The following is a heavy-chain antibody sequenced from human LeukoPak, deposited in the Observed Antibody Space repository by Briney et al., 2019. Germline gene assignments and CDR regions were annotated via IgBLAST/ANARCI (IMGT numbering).Heavy chain of an antibody. V-gene: IGHV3-23*01. CDR1: GFTFSSYA. D-gene: IGHD6-19*01. CDR2: ISGSGGST. CDR3: AKDRGYSSGWQSWDY. J-gene: IGHJ4*02. Sequence: GGSLRLSCAASGFTFSSYAMSWVCQAPGKGLEWVSAISGSGGSTYYADSVKGRFTISRDNSKNTLYLQMNSLRAEDTAVYYCAKDRGYSSGWQSWDYWGQGTLVTVSS.